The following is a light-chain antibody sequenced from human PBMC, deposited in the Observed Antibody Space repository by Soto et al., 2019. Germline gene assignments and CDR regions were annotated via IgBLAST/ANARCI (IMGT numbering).Light chain of an antibody. Sequence: DIVLTPWPGTLSLSPGQRASLSCRASQSISNSYLAWYQQKPGQAPRLLIYGASTRAPGIPARFSGSGSGTDFTLTISSLEPEDSAVYYCQQRNVWPPVTFGQGTRLEIK. CDR1: QSISNSY. CDR2: GAS. V-gene: IGKV3D-20*02. J-gene: IGKJ5*01. CDR3: QQRNVWPPVT.